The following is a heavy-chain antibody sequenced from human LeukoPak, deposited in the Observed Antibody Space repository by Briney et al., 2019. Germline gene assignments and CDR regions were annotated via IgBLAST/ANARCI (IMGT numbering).Heavy chain of an antibody. V-gene: IGHV3-9*01. CDR2: ISWNSGSI. J-gene: IGHJ4*02. D-gene: IGHD3-22*01. CDR3: AKDAFYDSSGYYGY. CDR1: GFTFDDYA. Sequence: PVGSLRLSCAASGFTFDDYAMHWVRQAPGKGLEWVSGISWNSGSIGYADSVKGRFTISRDNAKNSLYLQMNSLRAEDTALYYCAKDAFYDSSGYYGYWGQGTLVTVSS.